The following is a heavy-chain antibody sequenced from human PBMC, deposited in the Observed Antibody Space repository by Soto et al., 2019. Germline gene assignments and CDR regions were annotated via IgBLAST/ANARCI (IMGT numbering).Heavy chain of an antibody. V-gene: IGHV3-48*01. CDR1: GFTFSSYS. CDR2: ISSSSSTI. CDR3: ARGGAYCSSTSCYSAYYYYYMDV. D-gene: IGHD2-2*02. J-gene: IGHJ6*03. Sequence: EVQLVESGGGLVQPGGSLRLSCAASGFTFSSYSMNWVRQAPGKGLEWVSYISSSSSTIYYADSVKGRFTISRDNAKNSLYLQMSSLRAEDTAVYYCARGGAYCSSTSCYSAYYYYYMDVWGKGTTVTVSS.